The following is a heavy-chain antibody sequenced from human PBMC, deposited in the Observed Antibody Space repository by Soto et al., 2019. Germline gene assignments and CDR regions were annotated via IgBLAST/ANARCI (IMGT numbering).Heavy chain of an antibody. CDR3: SSDDSDWFFN. CDR1: GFAVSSYG. Sequence: PGGSLILSCAASGFAVSSYGMSWVRQAPGKGLEWVSALNLRGDSTFYADSVKGRFTISRDNSKNTLSLQMNSLRAEDTAVYYCSSDDSDWFFNWGRGTLVTVSS. D-gene: IGHD3-9*01. CDR2: LNLRGDST. V-gene: IGHV3-23*01. J-gene: IGHJ4*02.